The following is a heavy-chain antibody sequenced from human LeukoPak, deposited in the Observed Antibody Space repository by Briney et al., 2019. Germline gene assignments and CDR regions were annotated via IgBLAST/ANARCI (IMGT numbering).Heavy chain of an antibody. J-gene: IGHJ5*02. Sequence: SETLSLTCTVSGGSISSYYWSWIRQPAGKGLEWIGRIHISGNTNYNPSLKSRVTMSVDTSKNQFSLKLTSVTAADTAVYYCARGLSSSWYWFDPWGXGTLVTXSS. CDR3: ARGLSSSWYWFDP. V-gene: IGHV4-4*07. D-gene: IGHD6-13*01. CDR2: IHISGNT. CDR1: GGSISSYY.